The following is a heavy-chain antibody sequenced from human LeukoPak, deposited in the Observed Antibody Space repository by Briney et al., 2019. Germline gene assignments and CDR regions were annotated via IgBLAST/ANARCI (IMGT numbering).Heavy chain of an antibody. Sequence: SETLSLTCAVYGGSFSGYYWSRIRQPAGNGLEWIGRIYTSGSTNSNPSLKTRVTISVDTSKNQFSLKLSSVTAADTAVYYCARTYYDILTAIIQGFDYWGQGTLVTVSS. CDR1: GGSFSGYY. CDR3: ARTYYDILTAIIQGFDY. CDR2: IYTSGST. J-gene: IGHJ4*02. V-gene: IGHV4-59*10. D-gene: IGHD3-9*01.